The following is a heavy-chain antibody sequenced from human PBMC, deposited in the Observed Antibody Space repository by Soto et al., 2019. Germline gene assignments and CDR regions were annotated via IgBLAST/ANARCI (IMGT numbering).Heavy chain of an antibody. Sequence: SETLSLTCSVSGGSIRSYYWSWIRQSPEKGLEWIGYFYHSGNSNYNPSLKSRVTISVDTSRNQLSLSLRSVTAADTAVYFCARISSVDPYGYVNGGLDVWGQGTTVTVSS. V-gene: IGHV4-59*01. J-gene: IGHJ6*02. D-gene: IGHD5-18*01. CDR1: GGSIRSYY. CDR3: ARISSVDPYGYVNGGLDV. CDR2: FYHSGNS.